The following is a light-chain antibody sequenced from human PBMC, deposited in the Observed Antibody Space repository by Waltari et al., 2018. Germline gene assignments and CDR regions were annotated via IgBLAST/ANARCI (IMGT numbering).Light chain of an antibody. Sequence: QSVLTQPPSVSGAPGQRVTISCTGSSSNIGGSYVSWYQQLPGTTPKLLLYQDNKLPSGVSDRFSGSKSGTSAALTITWLQTEDEADYYCLSYDSSLSAHYIFGAGTRLTVL. V-gene: IGLV1-40*01. CDR2: QDN. J-gene: IGLJ1*01. CDR3: LSYDSSLSAHYI. CDR1: SSNIGGSY.